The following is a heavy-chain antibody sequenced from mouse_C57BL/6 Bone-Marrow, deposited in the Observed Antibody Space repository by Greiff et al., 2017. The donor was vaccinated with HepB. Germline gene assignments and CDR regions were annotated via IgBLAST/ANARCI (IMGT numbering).Heavy chain of an antibody. Sequence: VQLQQPGAELVKPGASVKLSCKASGYTFTSYWMHWVKQRPGRGLGWIGRIDPNSGGTKYNEKFKSKATLTVDKPSSTAYMQLSSLTSEDSAVYYCARGGIYYDYDEGYAMDYWGQGTSVTVSS. D-gene: IGHD2-4*01. CDR1: GYTFTSYW. J-gene: IGHJ4*01. CDR3: ARGGIYYDYDEGYAMDY. CDR2: IDPNSGGT. V-gene: IGHV1-72*01.